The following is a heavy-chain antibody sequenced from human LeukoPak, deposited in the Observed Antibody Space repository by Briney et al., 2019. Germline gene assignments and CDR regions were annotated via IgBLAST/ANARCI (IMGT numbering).Heavy chain of an antibody. Sequence: SETLSLTCTVSGGSISSGGYYWSWIRQHPGKGLEWIGYIYYSGSTYYNPSLKSRVTISVDTSKNQFSLKLSSVTAADTAVYYCARVVGATSHDTFDVWGQGTLVTVSS. V-gene: IGHV4-31*03. D-gene: IGHD1-26*01. J-gene: IGHJ3*01. CDR2: IYYSGST. CDR1: GGSISSGGYY. CDR3: ARVVGATSHDTFDV.